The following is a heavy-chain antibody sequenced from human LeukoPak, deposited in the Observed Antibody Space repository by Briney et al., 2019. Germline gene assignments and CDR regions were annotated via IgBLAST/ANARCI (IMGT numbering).Heavy chain of an antibody. D-gene: IGHD6-13*01. CDR3: ARGLLPGIAAAGFRY. J-gene: IGHJ4*02. CDR2: IYYSGST. V-gene: IGHV4-39*07. Sequence: SETLSLTCTVSGGSISSSSYYWGWIRQPPGKGLEWIGSIYYSGSTYYNPSLKSRVTISVDMSKNQFSLKLSSVTAADTAVYYCARGLLPGIAAAGFRYWGQGTLVTVSS. CDR1: GGSISSSSYY.